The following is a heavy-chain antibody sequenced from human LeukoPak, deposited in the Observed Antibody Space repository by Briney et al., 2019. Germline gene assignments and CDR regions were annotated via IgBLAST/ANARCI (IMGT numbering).Heavy chain of an antibody. CDR1: GYTFTSYG. CDR3: ARDLRSPVGATTRGPFDY. J-gene: IGHJ4*02. V-gene: IGHV1-18*01. D-gene: IGHD1-26*01. CDR2: ISAYNGNT. Sequence: GASVKVSCKASGYTFTSYGISWVRQAPGQGLEWMGWISAYNGNTNYAQKLQGRVTMTTDTSTSTAYMELRSLRSDDTAVYYCARDLRSPVGATTRGPFDYWGQGTLVTVSS.